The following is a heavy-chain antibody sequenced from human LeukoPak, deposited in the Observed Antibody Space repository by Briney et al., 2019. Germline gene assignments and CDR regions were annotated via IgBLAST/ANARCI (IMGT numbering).Heavy chain of an antibody. Sequence: SETLSLTCTVSGGSISSSSYYWDWFRRPPGKGLEWIGSIYYSGSTYYNPSLKSRVIISVDTSKNQFSLKLSSVTAADTAVYYCARGLFGEFFYYYYVDVWGKGTTVTVSS. D-gene: IGHD3-10*01. J-gene: IGHJ6*03. CDR2: IYYSGST. V-gene: IGHV4-39*07. CDR1: GGSISSSSYY. CDR3: ARGLFGEFFYYYYVDV.